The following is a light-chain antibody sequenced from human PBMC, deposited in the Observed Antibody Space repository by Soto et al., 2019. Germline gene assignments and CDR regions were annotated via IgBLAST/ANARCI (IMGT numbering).Light chain of an antibody. CDR1: QGISSY. CDR3: QQLHSNPYT. J-gene: IGKJ2*01. V-gene: IGKV1-9*01. CDR2: AAS. Sequence: DIQLTQSPSFLSASVGDRVTITCRASQGISSYLAWYQQKPGTAPQLLIYAASTLQSGVPSRFSGSGSGTGFTLTISSLQPEDFATYYCQQLHSNPYTFGQGTKVEI.